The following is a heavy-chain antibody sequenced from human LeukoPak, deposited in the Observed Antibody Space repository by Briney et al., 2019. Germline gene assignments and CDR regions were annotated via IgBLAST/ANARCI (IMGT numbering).Heavy chain of an antibody. CDR3: ARLVAASGNFDY. Sequence: PSETLSLTCTVSGGSLRNYYWSWTRQPPGKGLEWIGNIYYSGTTKYNPSLKSRVTISIDNQFSLKLTSVTAADTAVYYCARLVAASGNFDYWGQGTLVTVSS. D-gene: IGHD1-1*01. CDR2: IYYSGTT. CDR1: GGSLRNYY. J-gene: IGHJ4*02. V-gene: IGHV4-59*08.